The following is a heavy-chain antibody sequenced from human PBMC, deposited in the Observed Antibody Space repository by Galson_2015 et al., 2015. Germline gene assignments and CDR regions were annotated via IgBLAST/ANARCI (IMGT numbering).Heavy chain of an antibody. Sequence: SVKVSCKASGGTFSSYAISWVRQAPGQGLEWMGGIIPIFGTANYAQKFQGGVTITADESTSTAYMELSSLRSEDTAVYYCARVIAAAGTAFVYYFDYWGQGTLVTVSS. CDR1: GGTFSSYA. V-gene: IGHV1-69*13. CDR2: IIPIFGTA. D-gene: IGHD6-13*01. CDR3: ARVIAAAGTAFVYYFDY. J-gene: IGHJ4*02.